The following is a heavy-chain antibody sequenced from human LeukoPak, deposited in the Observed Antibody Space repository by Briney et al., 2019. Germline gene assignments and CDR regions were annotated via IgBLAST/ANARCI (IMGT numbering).Heavy chain of an antibody. J-gene: IGHJ4*02. Sequence: GGSLRLSCAASGFTFSSYAMSWVRQAPGKGLEWVSVISGSGGSTYHADSVKGRFTISRDNSKNTLYLQMNSLRAEDTAVYYCAKALTTTERIFDYWGQGTLITVSS. D-gene: IGHD4-17*01. CDR3: AKALTTTERIFDY. V-gene: IGHV3-23*01. CDR1: GFTFSSYA. CDR2: ISGSGGST.